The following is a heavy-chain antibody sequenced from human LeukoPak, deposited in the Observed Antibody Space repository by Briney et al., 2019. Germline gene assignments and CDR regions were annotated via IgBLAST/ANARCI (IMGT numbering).Heavy chain of an antibody. CDR3: ARAGKSIVGAYHDAFDI. CDR1: GGTFSSYA. CDR2: IIPILGIA. J-gene: IGHJ3*02. Sequence: GASVKVSCKASGGTFSSYAISWVRQAPGQGLEWMGRIIPILGIANYAQKFQGRVTITADKSTSTAYMELSSLRSEDTAVYYCARAGKSIVGAYHDAFDIWGQGTMVTVSS. D-gene: IGHD1-26*01. V-gene: IGHV1-69*04.